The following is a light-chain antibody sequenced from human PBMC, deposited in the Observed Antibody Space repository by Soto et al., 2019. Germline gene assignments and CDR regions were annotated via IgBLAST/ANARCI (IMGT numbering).Light chain of an antibody. J-gene: IGKJ1*01. V-gene: IGKV3-20*01. Sequence: ENVLTQSPGTLSLSPGESAILSCRASQSVHSCHFAWYRKKPGQPPSLLIYGASTRATGVPDRFSGSGSGTDFTLTISRLEPEDFAVYYCHQYSHFPRTFCQVTTVEIK. CDR2: GAS. CDR1: QSVHSCH. CDR3: HQYSHFPRT.